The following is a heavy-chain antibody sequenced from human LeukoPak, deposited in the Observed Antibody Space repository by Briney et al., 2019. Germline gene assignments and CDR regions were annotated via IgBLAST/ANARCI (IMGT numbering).Heavy chain of an antibody. V-gene: IGHV3-30-3*01. CDR1: GFTFSSYA. CDR3: ARISAAAGTESFDY. D-gene: IGHD6-13*01. J-gene: IGHJ4*02. Sequence: GGSLRLSCAASGFTFSSYAMHWVRQAPGKGLEWVAVISYDGSNKYYADSVKGRFTISRDNSKNTLYLQMNSLRAEDTAVYYCARISAAAGTESFDYWGQGTLVTVSS. CDR2: ISYDGSNK.